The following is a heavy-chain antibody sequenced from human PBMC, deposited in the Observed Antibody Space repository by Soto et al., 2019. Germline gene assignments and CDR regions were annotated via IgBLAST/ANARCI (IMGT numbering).Heavy chain of an antibody. CDR2: ISVGSGHI. V-gene: IGHV3-21*06. CDR1: GFTFSSYS. CDR3: AGTDRTLDP. D-gene: IGHD3-22*01. J-gene: IGHJ5*02. Sequence: LILSCAASGFTFSSYSMNWVRQAPGKGLEWVSSISVGSGHIYYADSVKGRFTISRDNAKNSLYLQMNSLRAEDTAVYYCAGTDRTLDPWGQGTLVTVSS.